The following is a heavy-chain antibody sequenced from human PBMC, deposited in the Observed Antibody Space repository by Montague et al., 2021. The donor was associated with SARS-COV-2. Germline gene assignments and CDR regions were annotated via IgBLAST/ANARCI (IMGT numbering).Heavy chain of an antibody. CDR2: ISSSGSTI. Sequence: SLSLSLSASGFTFSSYEMNWVRQAPGKGLEWVSYISSSGSTIYYADSVKGRFTISRDTAKNSLYLQMNSLRAEDTAVYYCARVRQQLVQRAGWGDHWGQGTLVTVSS. D-gene: IGHD6-13*01. CDR1: GFTFSSYE. CDR3: ARVRQQLVQRAGWGDH. V-gene: IGHV3-48*03. J-gene: IGHJ4*02.